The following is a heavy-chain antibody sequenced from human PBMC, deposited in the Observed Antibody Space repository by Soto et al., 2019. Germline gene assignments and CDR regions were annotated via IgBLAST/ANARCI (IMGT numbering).Heavy chain of an antibody. CDR1: GYTFTGYY. CDR3: ARDLGVVVPAATYYYYGMDV. V-gene: IGHV1-2*04. J-gene: IGHJ6*02. Sequence: QVQLVQSGAEVKKPGASVKVSCKASGYTFTGYYMHWVRQAPGQGLAWMGWINPNSGGTNYAQKFQGWVTMTRDTSISTAYMELSRLRSDDTAVYYCARDLGVVVPAATYYYYGMDVWGQGTTVTVSS. CDR2: INPNSGGT. D-gene: IGHD2-2*01.